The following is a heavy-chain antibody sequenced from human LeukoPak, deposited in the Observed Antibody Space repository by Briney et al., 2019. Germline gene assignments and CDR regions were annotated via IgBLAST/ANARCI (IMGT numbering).Heavy chain of an antibody. CDR2: ISAYNGNT. D-gene: IGHD3-10*01. V-gene: IGHV1-18*01. CDR3: ARDRSPGGSRSRSNWFDP. CDR1: GYTFTSYG. Sequence: ASVKVSCKTSGYTFTSYGISWVRQAPGQGLEWMGWISAYNGNTNYAQKLQGRVTMTTDTSTSTAYMELRSLRSDDTAVYYCARDRSPGGSRSRSNWFDPWGQGTLVTVSS. J-gene: IGHJ5*02.